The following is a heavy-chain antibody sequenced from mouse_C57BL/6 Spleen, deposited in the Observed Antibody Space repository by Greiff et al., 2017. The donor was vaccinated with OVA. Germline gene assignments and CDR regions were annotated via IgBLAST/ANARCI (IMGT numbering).Heavy chain of an antibody. CDR1: GFTFTDYY. CDR3: ASSPGGGFDY. J-gene: IGHJ2*01. Sequence: EVQGVESGGGLVQPGGSLSLSCAASGFTFTDYYMSWVRQPPGKALEWLGFIRNKANGYTTEYSASVKGRFTISSDNSQSILYLQMNALRAEDSATYYCASSPGGGFDYWGQGTTLTVSS. V-gene: IGHV7-3*01. CDR2: IRNKANGYTT.